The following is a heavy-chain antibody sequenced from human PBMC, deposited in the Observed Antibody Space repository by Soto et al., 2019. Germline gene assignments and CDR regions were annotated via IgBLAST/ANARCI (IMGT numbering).Heavy chain of an antibody. CDR3: ARHPERIAQIGWFDP. J-gene: IGHJ5*02. Sequence: GGSLRLSCAASGFTFSSYGMHWVRQAPGKGLEWVAVIWYDGGNKYYADSVKGRFTISRDNSKNTLYLQMNSLRAEDTALYYCARHPERIAQIGWFDPWGQGTLVTVSS. V-gene: IGHV3-33*01. CDR2: IWYDGGNK. CDR1: GFTFSSYG. D-gene: IGHD6-13*01.